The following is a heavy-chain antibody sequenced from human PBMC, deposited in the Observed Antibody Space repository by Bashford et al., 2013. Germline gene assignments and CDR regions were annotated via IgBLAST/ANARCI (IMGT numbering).Heavy chain of an antibody. Sequence: VRQAPGKGLEWVSGISKSDGSPYYTDSVRGRFTIARDIAQNTLSLQMNSLRAEDTAVYYCAKSGWNQGGPFDYWGQGTLVTVSS. CDR3: AKSGWNQGGPFDY. D-gene: IGHD6-19*01. J-gene: IGHJ4*02. V-gene: IGHV3-23*01. CDR2: ISKSDGSP.